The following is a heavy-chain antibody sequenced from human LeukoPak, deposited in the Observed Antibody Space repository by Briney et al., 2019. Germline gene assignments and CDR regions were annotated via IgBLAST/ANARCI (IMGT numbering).Heavy chain of an antibody. CDR1: GFTFSTYA. D-gene: IGHD5-24*01. CDR2: ISYDGSNK. Sequence: GGSLRLSCAASGFTFSTYAMHWVRQAPGKGLEWVAVISYDGSNKYYADSVKGRFTISRDNSKNTLYLQMNSLRAEDTAVYYCAKDMTTMSAWYYYGMDVWGQGTTVTVSS. J-gene: IGHJ6*02. CDR3: AKDMTTMSAWYYYGMDV. V-gene: IGHV3-30*04.